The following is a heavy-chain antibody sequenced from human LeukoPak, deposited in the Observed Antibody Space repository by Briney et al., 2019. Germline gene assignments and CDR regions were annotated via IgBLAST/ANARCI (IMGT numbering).Heavy chain of an antibody. D-gene: IGHD5-18*01. J-gene: IGHJ6*02. CDR2: ISSRSSTI. CDR3: ARDLDTYYGMDV. CDR1: GFTFSTYS. V-gene: IGHV3-48*01. Sequence: GVSLRLSCAASGFTFSTYSMNWVRQASGKGLEWVSYISSRSSTIYYVDSVKGRFTISRDNAKNSLYLQMNSLRAEDTAVYYCARDLDTYYGMDVWGQGTTVTVSS.